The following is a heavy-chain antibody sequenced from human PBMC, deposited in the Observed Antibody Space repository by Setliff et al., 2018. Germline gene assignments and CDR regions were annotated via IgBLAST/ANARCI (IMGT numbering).Heavy chain of an antibody. Sequence: ASVKVSCKASGYTFSGYYMHWVRQAPGQGLEWMGRINPNSGGTNYAQKFQGRVTMTSDSSISTAYMELSGRRSDDTAVYFCARGLREDGYNLADYWGQGSLCTTSS. V-gene: IGHV1-2*06. D-gene: IGHD5-12*01. CDR2: INPNSGGT. CDR1: GYTFSGYY. CDR3: ARGLREDGYNLADY. J-gene: IGHJ4*02.